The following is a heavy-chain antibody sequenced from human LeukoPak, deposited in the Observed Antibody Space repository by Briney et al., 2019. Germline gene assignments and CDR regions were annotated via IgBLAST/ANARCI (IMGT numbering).Heavy chain of an antibody. D-gene: IGHD1-1*01. V-gene: IGHV3-23*01. CDR2: ISGSGGST. Sequence: GGSLRLSCAASGFTSSSYAMSWVRQAPGKGLEWVSAISGSGGSTYYADSVKGRFTISRDNSKNTLYLQMNSLRAEDTAVYYCAKDNGHNWNDGVDYWGQGTLVTVSS. J-gene: IGHJ4*02. CDR1: GFTSSSYA. CDR3: AKDNGHNWNDGVDY.